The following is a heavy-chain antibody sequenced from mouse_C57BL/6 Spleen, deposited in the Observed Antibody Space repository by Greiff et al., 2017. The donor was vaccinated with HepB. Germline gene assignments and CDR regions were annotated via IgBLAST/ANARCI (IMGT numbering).Heavy chain of an antibody. Sequence: EVQLQESGAELVRPGASVKLSCTASGFNIKDDYMHWVKQRPEQGLEWIGWIDPENGDTEYASKFQGKATITADTSSNTAYLQLSSLTSEDTAVYYCTTDSSADYWGQGTTLTVSS. V-gene: IGHV14-4*01. D-gene: IGHD3-2*02. CDR1: GFNIKDDY. CDR2: IDPENGDT. CDR3: TTDSSADY. J-gene: IGHJ2*01.